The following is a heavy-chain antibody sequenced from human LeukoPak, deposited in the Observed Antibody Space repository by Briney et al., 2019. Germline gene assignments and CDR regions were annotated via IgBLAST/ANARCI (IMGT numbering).Heavy chain of an antibody. J-gene: IGHJ4*02. Sequence: SQTLSLTCTVSGGSISSGSYYWSWIRQPAGKGLEWIGRIYTSGSTNYNPSLKSRVTISVDTSKNQFSLKLSSVTAADTAVYYCARQGGSGSYYHYWGQGTLVTVSS. V-gene: IGHV4-61*02. CDR1: GGSISSGSYY. D-gene: IGHD3-10*01. CDR2: IYTSGST. CDR3: ARQGGSGSYYHY.